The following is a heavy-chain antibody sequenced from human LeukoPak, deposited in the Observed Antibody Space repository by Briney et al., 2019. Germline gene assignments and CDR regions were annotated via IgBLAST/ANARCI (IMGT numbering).Heavy chain of an antibody. J-gene: IGHJ1*01. CDR1: GYTLSGYY. CDR2: INPNSGGT. CDR3: ARGYPLSTTAAGTYFQH. D-gene: IGHD6-13*01. Sequence: VASVKVSCKASGYTLSGYYMHWVRQAPGQGLEWMGWINPNSGGTNYAQKFQGRVTMTRDTSISTAYMELSRLRSDDTAVYYCARGYPLSTTAAGTYFQHWGQGTLVTVSS. V-gene: IGHV1-2*02.